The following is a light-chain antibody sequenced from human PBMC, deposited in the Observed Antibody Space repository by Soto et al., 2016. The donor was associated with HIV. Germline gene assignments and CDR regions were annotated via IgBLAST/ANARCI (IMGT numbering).Light chain of an antibody. V-gene: IGKV1-5*03. CDR2: KVS. J-gene: IGKJ2*01. CDR3: QQYEGFPHT. Sequence: DIQLTQSPSTLSAAVGDRVTITCRASQSVNDWLAWYQQKPGTPPSLLIYKVSTLESGVPSRFSGVGFGTDLTLTISTLQPEDSAIYYCQQYEGFPHTFGPGTKLEIK. CDR1: QSVNDW.